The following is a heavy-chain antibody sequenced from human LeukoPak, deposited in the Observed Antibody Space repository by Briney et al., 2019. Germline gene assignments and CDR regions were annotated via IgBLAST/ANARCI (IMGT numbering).Heavy chain of an antibody. CDR2: ISDSGGST. V-gene: IGHV3-23*01. J-gene: IGHJ6*02. CDR3: ASTTIRFLEWSSYYYYGMDV. Sequence: PGGSLRLSCAASGFTFSSYGMSWVRQAPGKGLEWVSAISDSGGSTYYADSVKGRFTISRDNSKNTLYLQMNSLRAEDTAVYYCASTTIRFLEWSSYYYYGMDVWGQGTTVTVSS. D-gene: IGHD3-3*01. CDR1: GFTFSSYG.